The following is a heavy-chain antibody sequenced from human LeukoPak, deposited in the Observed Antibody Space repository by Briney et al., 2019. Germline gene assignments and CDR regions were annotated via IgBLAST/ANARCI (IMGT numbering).Heavy chain of an antibody. Sequence: PGGSLRLSCAASGFTFSSYAMSWVRQAPGKGLEWVSAISGSGGSTYYADSVKGRFTISRDNSKNTLYLQVNSLRAEDTAVYYCAKDGDGNYYDSSGYSDYWGQGTLVTVSS. CDR2: ISGSGGST. CDR1: GFTFSSYA. J-gene: IGHJ4*02. CDR3: AKDGDGNYYDSSGYSDY. D-gene: IGHD3-22*01. V-gene: IGHV3-23*01.